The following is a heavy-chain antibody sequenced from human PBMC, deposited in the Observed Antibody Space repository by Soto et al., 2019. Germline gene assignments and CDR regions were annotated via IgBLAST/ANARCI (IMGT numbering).Heavy chain of an antibody. CDR2: ISYSGST. Sequence: SETLSLTCTVSGGSISSYYWSWIRQPPGKGLEWIGYISYSGSTNYNPSLKSRVTISVDTSKNQFSLKLSSVIAEDTAVYCCARSYYDFWSGSLYYYMDVWGKGTTVTVSS. V-gene: IGHV4-59*01. CDR3: ARSYYDFWSGSLYYYMDV. J-gene: IGHJ6*03. CDR1: GGSISSYY. D-gene: IGHD3-3*01.